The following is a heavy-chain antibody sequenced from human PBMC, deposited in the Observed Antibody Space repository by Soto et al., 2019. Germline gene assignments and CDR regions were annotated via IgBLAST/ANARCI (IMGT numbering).Heavy chain of an antibody. CDR3: ARQGAAAGTMWFDP. J-gene: IGHJ5*02. CDR1: GGSISSSSYY. Sequence: PSETLSLTCTVSGGSISSSSYYWGWIRQPPGKGLEWIGSIYYSGSTYYNPSLKSRVTISVDTSKNQFSLKLSSVTAADTVVYYCARQGAAAGTMWFDPWGQGTLVTVSS. D-gene: IGHD6-13*01. V-gene: IGHV4-39*01. CDR2: IYYSGST.